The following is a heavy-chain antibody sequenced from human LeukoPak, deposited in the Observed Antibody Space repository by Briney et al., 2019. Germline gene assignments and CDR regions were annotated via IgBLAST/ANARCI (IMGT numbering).Heavy chain of an antibody. J-gene: IGHJ3*02. CDR1: GGTITSHY. Sequence: SETLSLTCTVSGGTITSHYWSWSRQAPGKGLEWIGFIYYSGRTKYNPSLQSRVTISLDTSEKKFSLKVTSVTAADTAVYYCTRILDNDSSGDPDTFDMWGQGTVVTVSS. D-gene: IGHD3-22*01. V-gene: IGHV4-59*08. CDR2: IYYSGRT. CDR3: TRILDNDSSGDPDTFDM.